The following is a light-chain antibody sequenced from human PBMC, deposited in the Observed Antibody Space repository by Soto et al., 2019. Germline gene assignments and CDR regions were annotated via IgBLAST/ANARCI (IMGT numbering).Light chain of an antibody. J-gene: IGLJ1*01. Sequence: QSVLTQPPSASGSPGQTVAISCTGTSSDVSGYNYVSWYQQHPGKAPKLMIYDVNKRPSGVPDRYSGSKSGNTASLTVSGLQAEDEADYYCSSYAGSSNAFGTGTKVTVL. CDR1: SSDVSGYNY. V-gene: IGLV2-8*01. CDR3: SSYAGSSNA. CDR2: DVN.